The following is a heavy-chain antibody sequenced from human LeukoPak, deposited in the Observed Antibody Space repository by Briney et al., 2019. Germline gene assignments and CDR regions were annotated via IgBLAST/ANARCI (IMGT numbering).Heavy chain of an antibody. D-gene: IGHD5-18*01. CDR2: INPNSGGT. Sequence: ASVKVSCKASGYTFTGCYMHWVRQAPGQGLEWMGWINPNSGGTNYAQKFQGRVTMTRDTSISTAYMELSRLRSDDTAVYYCARDPPSYGAHYYFDYWGQGTLVTVSS. CDR1: GYTFTGCY. CDR3: ARDPPSYGAHYYFDY. J-gene: IGHJ4*02. V-gene: IGHV1-2*02.